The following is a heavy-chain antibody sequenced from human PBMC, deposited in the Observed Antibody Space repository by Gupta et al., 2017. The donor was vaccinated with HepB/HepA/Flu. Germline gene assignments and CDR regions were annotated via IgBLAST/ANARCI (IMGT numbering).Heavy chain of an antibody. D-gene: IGHD3-16*02. CDR2: INPNSGGT. CDR3: AREGVVISGLQHANWFDP. J-gene: IGHJ5*02. Sequence: QVQLVQSGAEVKKPGASVKVSCKASGYTFTGYYMHWVRQAPGQGLEWMGWINPNSGGTNYAQKFQGWVTMTRDTSISTAYMELSRLRSDDTAVYYCAREGVVISGLQHANWFDPWGQGTLVTVSS. CDR1: GYTFTGYY. V-gene: IGHV1-2*04.